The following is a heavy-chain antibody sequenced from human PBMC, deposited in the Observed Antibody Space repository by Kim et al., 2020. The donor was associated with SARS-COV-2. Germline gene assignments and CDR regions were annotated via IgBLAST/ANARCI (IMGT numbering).Heavy chain of an antibody. D-gene: IGHD1-26*01. Sequence: YYADSVKGRFTISRDNAKNSLYLQMNSLRDEETAVYYCARDWAGSGYCDYWGQGTLVTVSS. J-gene: IGHJ4*02. CDR3: ARDWAGSGYCDY. V-gene: IGHV3-48*02.